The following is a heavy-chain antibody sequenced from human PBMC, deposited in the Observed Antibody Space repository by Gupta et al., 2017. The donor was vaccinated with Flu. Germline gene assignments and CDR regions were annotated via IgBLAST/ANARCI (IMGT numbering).Heavy chain of an antibody. CDR2: INHSGST. V-gene: IGHV4-34*01. Sequence: QVQLQQWGAGLLKPSETLSLTCAVYGGSFSGYYWSWIRQPPGKGLEWIGEINHSGSTNYNPSLKSRVTISVDTSKNQFSLKLSSVTAADTAVYYCARDPFRIINSSGWSNWGQGTLVTVSS. CDR1: GGSFSGYY. CDR3: ARDPFRIINSSGWSN. D-gene: IGHD6-19*01. J-gene: IGHJ4*02.